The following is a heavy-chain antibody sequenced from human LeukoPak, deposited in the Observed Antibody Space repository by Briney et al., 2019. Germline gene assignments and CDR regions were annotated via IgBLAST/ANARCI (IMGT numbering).Heavy chain of an antibody. D-gene: IGHD3-22*01. CDR3: ARVGPPRRDHYYPSSGDYLPVFEI. Sequence: ASVKVSCKVSGTTFGFSAISWVRQAPGQGLGWMGGSIPIFSRADYAQRFQDRITITWDESTGTDYMELRSLTFDDTAVYYCARVGPPRRDHYYPSSGDYLPVFEIWGHGTMVTVSS. J-gene: IGHJ3*02. CDR1: GTTFGFSA. V-gene: IGHV1-69*01. CDR2: SIPIFSRA.